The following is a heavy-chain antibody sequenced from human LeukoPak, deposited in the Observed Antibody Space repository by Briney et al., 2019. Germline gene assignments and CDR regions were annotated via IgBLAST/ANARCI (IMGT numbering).Heavy chain of an antibody. CDR1: GFTFSSYW. D-gene: IGHD6-19*01. J-gene: IGHJ4*02. CDR2: IKKDGSET. Sequence: GGSLRLSCAASGFTFSSYWMSWVRRVPGKGLEWVANIKKDGSETYYVDSVKGRFTISRDNAKSSLYLQMNSLRAEDTAVYYCTRDYPSGYSSGWYFGFDYWGQGTLVTVSS. CDR3: TRDYPSGYSSGWYFGFDY. V-gene: IGHV3-7*01.